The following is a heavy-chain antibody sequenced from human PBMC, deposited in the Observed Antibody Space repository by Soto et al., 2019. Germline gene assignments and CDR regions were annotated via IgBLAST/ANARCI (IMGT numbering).Heavy chain of an antibody. CDR3: ARDCSSTSRDKYYFDY. CDR1: GGSISSSSYY. J-gene: IGHJ4*02. V-gene: IGHV4-39*01. Sequence: PSETLSLTCTVSGGSISSSSYYWGWIRQPPGKGLEWIGSIYYSGSTYYNPSLKSRVTISVDTSKNQFSLKLSSVTAADTAVYYCARDCSSTSRDKYYFDYWGQGTLVTVSS. CDR2: IYYSGST. D-gene: IGHD2-2*01.